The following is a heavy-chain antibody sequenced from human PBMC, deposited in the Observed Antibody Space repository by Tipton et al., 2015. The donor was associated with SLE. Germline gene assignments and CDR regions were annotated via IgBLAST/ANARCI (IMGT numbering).Heavy chain of an antibody. CDR3: ARHYNLFSAFDS. CDR1: GGSISSGSDF. Sequence: TLSLTCTVSGGSISSGSDFWTWIRQPAGKGLEWIGYIFTSGTTKYNPSLQSRVTISVDTSKNQVSLRLTSVTAADTAVYTCARHYNLFSAFDSWGQGTMVTVSS. J-gene: IGHJ3*01. D-gene: IGHD3-3*01. CDR2: IFTSGTT. V-gene: IGHV4-61*09.